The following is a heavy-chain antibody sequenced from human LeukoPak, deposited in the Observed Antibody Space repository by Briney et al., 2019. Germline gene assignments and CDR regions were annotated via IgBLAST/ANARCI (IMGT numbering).Heavy chain of an antibody. Sequence: ASVKVSCKASGYTFTGYYMHWVRQAPGQGLEWMGWIYPNSGATKYAQKFQGRVTVTRDTSISTAYMELSGLRSDDTAVFYCETLLSNGPFDNWGQGSLVTVSS. J-gene: IGHJ4*02. CDR3: ETLLSNGPFDN. CDR1: GYTFTGYY. V-gene: IGHV1-2*02. CDR2: IYPNSGAT.